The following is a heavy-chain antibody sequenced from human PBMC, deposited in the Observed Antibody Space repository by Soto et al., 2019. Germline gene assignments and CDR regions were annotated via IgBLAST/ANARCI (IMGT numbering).Heavy chain of an antibody. V-gene: IGHV3-33*01. J-gene: IGHJ6*02. CDR2: IWIDGSKK. CDR1: GFTFRSYG. D-gene: IGHD2-2*01. Sequence: QMQLVESGGGVVQPGRSLRLSCAASGFTFRSYGIHWVRQAPGKGLEWVALIWIDGSKKYYVDSVKGRFAVSRDNSKNTLYLQMNSLRVEDTAVYYCARDRLVPYGSGMDVWGQGTTVSVSS. CDR3: ARDRLVPYGSGMDV.